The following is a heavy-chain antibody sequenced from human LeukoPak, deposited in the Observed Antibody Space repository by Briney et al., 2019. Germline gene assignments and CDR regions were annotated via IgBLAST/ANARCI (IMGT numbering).Heavy chain of an antibody. D-gene: IGHD5-12*01. V-gene: IGHV3-15*01. J-gene: IGHJ4*02. CDR2: IKSKTDGGTT. Sequence: GGSLRLSCAASGFTFSNAWMSWVRQAPGKGLEWVGRIKSKTDGGTTDYAAPVKGRFTISRDDSKNTLYLQMNSLKTEDTAVYYCTTVGKVVDIVATAFLDYWGQGTLVTVSS. CDR3: TTVGKVVDIVATAFLDY. CDR1: GFTFSNAW.